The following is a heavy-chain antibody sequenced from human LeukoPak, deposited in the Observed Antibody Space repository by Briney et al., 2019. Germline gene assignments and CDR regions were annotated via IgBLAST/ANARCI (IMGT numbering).Heavy chain of an antibody. CDR1: GFTFGDYA. V-gene: IGHV3-49*04. Sequence: GGPLRLSCTASGFTFGDYAMSWVRQAPGKGREWVGFIRSKAYGGTTEYAASVKGRFTISRDDSKSIAYLQMNSLKTEDTAVYYCTRHNPYYFDYWGQGTLVTVSS. D-gene: IGHD1-1*01. CDR3: TRHNPYYFDY. J-gene: IGHJ4*02. CDR2: IRSKAYGGTT.